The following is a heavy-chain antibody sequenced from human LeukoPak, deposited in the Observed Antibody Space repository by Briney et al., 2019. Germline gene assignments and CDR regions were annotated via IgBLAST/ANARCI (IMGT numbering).Heavy chain of an antibody. CDR2: IIPIFGTA. J-gene: IGHJ4*02. CDR1: GGTFSSYA. CDR3: ARGSGGEYYFDY. V-gene: IGHV1-69*13. D-gene: IGHD2-15*01. Sequence: SVKVSCKASGGTFSSYAISWVRQAPGQRLEWMGGIIPIFGTANYAQKFQGRVTITADESTSTAYMELSSLRSEDTAVYYCARGSGGEYYFDYWGQGTLVTVSS.